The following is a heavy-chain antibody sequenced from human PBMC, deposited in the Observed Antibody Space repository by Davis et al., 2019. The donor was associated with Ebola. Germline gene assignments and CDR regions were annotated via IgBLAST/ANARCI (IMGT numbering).Heavy chain of an antibody. J-gene: IGHJ4*02. D-gene: IGHD3-3*01. CDR2: ISSSSSYI. Sequence: GESLKISCAASGFTFSSYSMNWVRQAPGKGLEWVSSISSSSSYIYYADSVKGRFTISRDNAKNSLYLQMNSLRAEDTAVYYCAKLEVTIPWGQGTLVTVSS. CDR1: GFTFSSYS. CDR3: AKLEVTIP. V-gene: IGHV3-21*01.